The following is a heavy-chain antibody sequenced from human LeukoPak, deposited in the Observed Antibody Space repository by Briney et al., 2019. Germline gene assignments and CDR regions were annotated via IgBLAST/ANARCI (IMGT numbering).Heavy chain of an antibody. CDR3: ARTHYYGSGRWFFDY. J-gene: IGHJ4*02. CDR2: IYDSGST. CDR1: GDSISTYY. D-gene: IGHD3-10*01. V-gene: IGHV4-59*01. Sequence: PSETLSLTCTVSGDSISTYYWTWIRQPPGKGLEWIGYIYDSGSTNYNPSLKSRVTISVDTSKNQFSLKLSSVTAADTAVYYCARTHYYGSGRWFFDYWGQGTLVTVSS.